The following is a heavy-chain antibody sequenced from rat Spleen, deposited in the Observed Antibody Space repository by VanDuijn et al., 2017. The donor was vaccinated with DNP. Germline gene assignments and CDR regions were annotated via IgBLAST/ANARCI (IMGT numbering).Heavy chain of an antibody. CDR1: GFTFNKYG. CDR3: AKAGGYSPWYFDY. Sequence: EVQLVETGGGLVQPGRSLKLSCAASGFTFNKYGMAWVRQAPTKGLEWVASISTSGEYAHYRDSVKGRFTISRDNSKNTQYLQMDSLRSEDTATYYCAKAGGYSPWYFDYWGQGVMVTVSS. D-gene: IGHD1-11*01. J-gene: IGHJ2*01. V-gene: IGHV5S13*01. CDR2: ISTSGEYA.